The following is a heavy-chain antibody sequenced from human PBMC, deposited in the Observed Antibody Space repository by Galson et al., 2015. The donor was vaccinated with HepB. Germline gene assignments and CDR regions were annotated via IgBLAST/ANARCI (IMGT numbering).Heavy chain of an antibody. CDR3: AREWDGVRGVTDAFDI. Sequence: SVKVSCKASGYTFTSYGISWVRQAPGQGLEWMGWISAYNGNTNYAQKLQGRVTMTTDTSTSTAYMELRSLRSDDTAVYYCAREWDGVRGVTDAFDIWGQGTMVTVSS. J-gene: IGHJ3*02. V-gene: IGHV1-18*01. CDR2: ISAYNGNT. D-gene: IGHD3-10*01. CDR1: GYTFTSYG.